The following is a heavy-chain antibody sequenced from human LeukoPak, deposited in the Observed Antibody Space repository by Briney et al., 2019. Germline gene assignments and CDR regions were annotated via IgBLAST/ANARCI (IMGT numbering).Heavy chain of an antibody. CDR3: ARGGRDTGPYWYFDL. J-gene: IGHJ2*01. D-gene: IGHD3-10*01. Sequence: KSSETLSLTCTVSGASISSYYWSWIRQPPGKGLEWLGYIYYSGSTNYNPSLKSRVTISVDTSKNQFSLKLSSVTAADTAVYYCARGGRDTGPYWYFDLWGRGTLVTVSS. CDR1: GASISSYY. V-gene: IGHV4-59*01. CDR2: IYYSGST.